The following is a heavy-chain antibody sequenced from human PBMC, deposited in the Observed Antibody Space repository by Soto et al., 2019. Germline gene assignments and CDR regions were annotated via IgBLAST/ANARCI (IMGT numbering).Heavy chain of an antibody. D-gene: IGHD6-19*01. V-gene: IGHV3-15*01. Sequence: LRLSCAASGFTVTNAWMNWVRQAPGKGLEWVGRIKSKTDGGTTDFPAPVKDRFTISRDDSKNTLYLQMSSLKTEDTAMYYCTKEMRHSSGWYGAFDIWGQGIMVTVSS. CDR3: TKEMRHSSGWYGAFDI. CDR2: IKSKTDGGTT. CDR1: GFTVTNAW. J-gene: IGHJ3*02.